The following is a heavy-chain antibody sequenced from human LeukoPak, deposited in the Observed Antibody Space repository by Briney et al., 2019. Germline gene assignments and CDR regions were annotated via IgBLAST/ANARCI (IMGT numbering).Heavy chain of an antibody. V-gene: IGHV3-48*02. CDR3: ASSGSYRFDY. D-gene: IGHD1-26*01. J-gene: IGHJ4*02. CDR2: ITASGTAM. Sequence: PRGSLRLSCAASGFTFSSYSMNWVRQAPGKGLEWVSHITASGTAMFYADSVKGRFTISRDNAKNSLYLQMNSLRDEYTAVYYCASSGSYRFDYWGQGTLVTVSS. CDR1: GFTFSSYS.